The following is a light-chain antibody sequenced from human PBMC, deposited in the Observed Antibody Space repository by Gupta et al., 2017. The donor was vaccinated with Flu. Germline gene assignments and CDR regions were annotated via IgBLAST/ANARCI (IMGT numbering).Light chain of an antibody. J-gene: IGLJ2*01. CDR3: QSYATSLSGVV. CDR1: ISNIGTAYD. CDR2: ANK. Sequence: SVLTQPPSVSGAPGQRVTISCTGSISNIGTAYDVHWYQPIQGTAPKLLIYANKNRPSGVPDRFAGSKSGNSASLAIPGLQAEDEANYYCQSYATSLSGVVFGGGTKLTVL. V-gene: IGLV1-40*01.